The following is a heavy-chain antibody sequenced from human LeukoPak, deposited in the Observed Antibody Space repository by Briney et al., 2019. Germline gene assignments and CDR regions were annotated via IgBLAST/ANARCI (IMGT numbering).Heavy chain of an antibody. Sequence: ASVKVSCKASGYTFTGYYMHWVRQAPGQGLEWMGWINPNSGGTNYAQKFQGRVTMTRDTSISTAYMELSRLRSDDTAVYYCARDDYGDYNWYYYYYGMDVWGQGTTVTVSS. J-gene: IGHJ6*02. CDR1: GYTFTGYY. CDR2: INPNSGGT. V-gene: IGHV1-2*02. D-gene: IGHD4-17*01. CDR3: ARDDYGDYNWYYYYYGMDV.